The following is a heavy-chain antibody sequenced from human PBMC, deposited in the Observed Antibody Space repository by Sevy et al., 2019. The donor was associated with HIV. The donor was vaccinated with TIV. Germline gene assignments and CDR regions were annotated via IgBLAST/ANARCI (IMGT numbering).Heavy chain of an antibody. CDR3: ARDQSTTGTTGYDAFDI. J-gene: IGHJ3*02. Sequence: ASVKVSCKASGYTFTGYYMHWVRQAPGQGLEWMGRINPNSGGTNYAQKFQGRVTMTMDTSISTAYMELSRLRSDDTAVYYCARDQSTTGTTGYDAFDIWGQGTMVTVSS. CDR2: INPNSGGT. V-gene: IGHV1-2*06. CDR1: GYTFTGYY. D-gene: IGHD1-1*01.